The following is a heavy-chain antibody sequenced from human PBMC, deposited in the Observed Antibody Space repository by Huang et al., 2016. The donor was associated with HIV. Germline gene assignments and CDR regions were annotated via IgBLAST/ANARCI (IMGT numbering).Heavy chain of an antibody. Sequence: QPRLQESGPGLVKPSETLSLPCTVSGVSVTRSPWYWVWVRQSPGKGRECIASINYDGNTYYKSSLKSRRTTSLDTSKNQFSLKLTSVTAADTAVYFCARDIAIFGEPLDSWGQGTAVTVSS. CDR1: GVSVTRSPWY. CDR3: ARDIAIFGEPLDS. J-gene: IGHJ4*02. CDR2: INYDGNT. D-gene: IGHD3-3*01. V-gene: IGHV4-39*01.